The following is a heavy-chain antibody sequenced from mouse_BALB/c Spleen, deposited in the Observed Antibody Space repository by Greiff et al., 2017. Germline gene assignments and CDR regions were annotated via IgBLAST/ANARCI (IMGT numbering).Heavy chain of an antibody. J-gene: IGHJ3*01. V-gene: IGHV1S22*01. CDR3: TRERYGNSFAY. CDR2: IYPGSGST. Sequence: KQPGSELVRPGASVKLSCKASGYTFTSYWMHWVKQRPGQGLEWIGNIYPGSGSTNYDEKFKSKATLTVDTSSSTAYMQLSSLTSEDSAVYYCTRERYGNSFAYWGQGTLVTVSA. D-gene: IGHD2-1*01. CDR1: GYTFTSYW.